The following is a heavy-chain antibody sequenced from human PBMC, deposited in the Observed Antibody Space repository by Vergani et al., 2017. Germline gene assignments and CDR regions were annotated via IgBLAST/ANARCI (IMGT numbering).Heavy chain of an antibody. CDR3: ERDAPSHDYGDYDDAFDI. D-gene: IGHD4-17*01. V-gene: IGHV3-33*01. CDR2: IWYDGSNK. J-gene: IGHJ3*02. Sequence: QVQLVESGGGVVQPGRSLRLSCAASGFTFSSYGMHWVRQAPGKGLEWVAVIWYDGSNKYYADSVKGRFTISRDNSKNTLYLQMNSLRAEDTAVYYCERDAPSHDYGDYDDAFDIWGQGTMVTVSS. CDR1: GFTFSSYG.